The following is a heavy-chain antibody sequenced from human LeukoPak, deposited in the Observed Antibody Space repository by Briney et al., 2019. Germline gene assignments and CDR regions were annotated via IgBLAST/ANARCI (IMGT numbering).Heavy chain of an antibody. D-gene: IGHD1-26*01. CDR3: ARVISKKEADPGTVGAN. CDR1: GGSISSSNW. Sequence: SGTLSLTCAVSGGSISSSNWWSWVRQPPGKGLEWIGEIYHSGSTNYNPSLKSRVTISVDKSKNQFSLKLSSVTAADTAVYYCARVISKKEADPGTVGANWGQGTLVTVSS. CDR2: IYHSGST. J-gene: IGHJ4*02. V-gene: IGHV4-4*02.